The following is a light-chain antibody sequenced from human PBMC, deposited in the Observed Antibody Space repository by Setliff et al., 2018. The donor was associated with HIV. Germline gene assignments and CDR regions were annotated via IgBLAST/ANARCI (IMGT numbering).Light chain of an antibody. CDR3: CSFAGSNTDV. V-gene: IGLV2-11*01. Sequence: QSALTQPRSVSGSPGQSVTISCTGTRSDVGFYNYVSWYQHHPDKAPKLIIYEVRERPSGVSNRFSGSKSGNTASLTISGLQAEDEADYYCCSFAGSNTDVFGPGTKVTVL. CDR1: RSDVGFYNY. CDR2: EVR. J-gene: IGLJ1*01.